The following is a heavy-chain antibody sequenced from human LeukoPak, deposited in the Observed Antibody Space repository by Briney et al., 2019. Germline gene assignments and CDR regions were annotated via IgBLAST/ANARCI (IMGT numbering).Heavy chain of an antibody. V-gene: IGHV3-23*01. CDR1: GFTFSSYG. CDR3: ARAYYDSSGYYYVYFEY. Sequence: PGGSLRLSCAASGFTFSSYGMSWVRQAPGKGLEWVSAISGSGGSTYYADSVKGRFAISRDNSKNTLYLQMNSLRAEDTAVYYCARAYYDSSGYYYVYFEYWGQGTLVTVSS. D-gene: IGHD3-22*01. J-gene: IGHJ4*02. CDR2: ISGSGGST.